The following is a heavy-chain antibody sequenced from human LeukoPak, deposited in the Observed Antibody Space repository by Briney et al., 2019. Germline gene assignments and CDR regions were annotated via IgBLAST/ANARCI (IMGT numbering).Heavy chain of an antibody. CDR3: AGDISTGWSIKYFFDF. D-gene: IGHD6-19*01. Sequence: PGGSLRLSCAASGFAFSSYAMHWVRQAPGKGLEWVAIISYDGITEDYSDSVKGRFSISRDNFKNTLFLQMNGLRDEDTAVYYCAGDISTGWSIKYFFDFWGQGTLVTVSS. J-gene: IGHJ4*02. CDR1: GFAFSSYA. CDR2: ISYDGITE. V-gene: IGHV3-30*04.